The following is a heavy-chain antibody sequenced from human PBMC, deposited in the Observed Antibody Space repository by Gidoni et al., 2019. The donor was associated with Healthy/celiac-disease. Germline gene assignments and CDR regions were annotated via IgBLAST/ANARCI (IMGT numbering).Heavy chain of an antibody. CDR1: GDPISSYS. V-gene: IGHV4-59*01. J-gene: IGHJ6*02. Sequence: QVQLQESGPGLVKPSETLSLTCTVPGDPISSYSWSWIRQPPGKGLEWIGYIYYSGSTNYHPSLQSRVTISVDTSKNQFSLKLSSVTAADTAVYYCARGPMVRGVITYYYYYGMDVWGQGTTVTVSS. D-gene: IGHD3-10*01. CDR3: ARGPMVRGVITYYYYYGMDV. CDR2: IYYSGST.